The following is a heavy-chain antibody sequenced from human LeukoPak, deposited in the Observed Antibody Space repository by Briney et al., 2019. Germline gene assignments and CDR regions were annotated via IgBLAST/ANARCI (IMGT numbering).Heavy chain of an antibody. CDR1: GGSFSGYY. V-gene: IGHV4-34*01. Sequence: SETLSLTCAVYGGSFSGYYWSWIRQPPGKGLEWVGEINYSGRTNYNPSLKSRVTISVGSSTNQLLLRLSFVTAADTAVYYCARTLGYCSGGTCPERYFDLWGRGTLVTVSS. CDR2: INYSGRT. J-gene: IGHJ2*01. D-gene: IGHD2-15*01. CDR3: ARTLGYCSGGTCPERYFDL.